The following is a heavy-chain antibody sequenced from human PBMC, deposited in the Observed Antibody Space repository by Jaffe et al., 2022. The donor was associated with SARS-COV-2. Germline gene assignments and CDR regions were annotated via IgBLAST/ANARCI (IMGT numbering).Heavy chain of an antibody. D-gene: IGHD3-3*01. J-gene: IGHJ4*02. CDR1: GFTFSSYS. CDR2: ISSSSSYI. V-gene: IGHV3-21*01. CDR3: ARSLDFWSGYSLDY. Sequence: EVQLVESGGGLVKPGGSLRLSCAASGFTFSSYSMNWVRQAPGKGLEWVSSISSSSSYIYYADSVKGRFTISRDNAKNSLYLQMNSLRAEDTAVYYCARSLDFWSGYSLDYWGQGTLVTVSS.